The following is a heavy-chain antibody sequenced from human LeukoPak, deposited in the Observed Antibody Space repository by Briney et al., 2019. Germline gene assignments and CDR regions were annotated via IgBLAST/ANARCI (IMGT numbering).Heavy chain of an antibody. D-gene: IGHD3-22*01. CDR3: AKISGYYPFDY. CDR1: GFTFSTYG. J-gene: IGHJ4*02. Sequence: GGTLRLSCAASGFTFSTYGMHWVRQAPGKGLEWVAFIRYDGTHKYYTDSVKGRFTISRDNSKNTLYLQMNNLRAEDTALYYCAKISGYYPFDYWGQGTLVTVSS. CDR2: IRYDGTHK. V-gene: IGHV3-30*02.